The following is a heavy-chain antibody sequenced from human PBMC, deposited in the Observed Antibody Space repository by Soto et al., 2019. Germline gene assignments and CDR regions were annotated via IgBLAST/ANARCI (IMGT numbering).Heavy chain of an antibody. J-gene: IGHJ3*02. CDR2: TYYRSKWYN. CDR1: GDSVSSNSAA. Sequence: PSQTLSLTCAISGDSVSSNSAAWNWIRQSPSRGLEWLGRTYYRSKWYNDYAISVKSRITINPDTSKIHFSFQLNFVTPEDTAVYYCARTSTLGPAFDIWGQGTMVTVSS. V-gene: IGHV6-1*01. CDR3: ARTSTLGPAFDI. D-gene: IGHD3-16*01.